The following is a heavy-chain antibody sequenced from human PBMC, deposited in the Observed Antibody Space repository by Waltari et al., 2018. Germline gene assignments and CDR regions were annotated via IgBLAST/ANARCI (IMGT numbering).Heavy chain of an antibody. CDR2: IYHSGST. CDR3: ARAGDCGGDCYPDY. Sequence: QVQLQESGPGLVKPSETLSLTCTVSGYSISSGYYWGWSRPPPGKGLEWIGSIYHSGSTYYNPSLKSRVTISVDTSKNQFSLKLSSVTAADTAVYYCARAGDCGGDCYPDYWGQGTLVTVSS. J-gene: IGHJ4*02. CDR1: GYSISSGYY. D-gene: IGHD2-21*01. V-gene: IGHV4-38-2*02.